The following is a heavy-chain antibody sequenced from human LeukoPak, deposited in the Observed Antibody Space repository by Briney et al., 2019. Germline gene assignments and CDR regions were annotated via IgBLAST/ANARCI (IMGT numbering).Heavy chain of an antibody. CDR1: GGSFSVYY. V-gene: IGHV4-34*01. D-gene: IGHD3-22*01. CDR2: INHTGST. Sequence: SETLSLTCAVYGGSFSVYYWTWIRQPPGKGLEWIGEINHTGSTNYNPSLKSRVTISVDTSKNQFSLKLSSVTAADTAVYYCARGSYYDSSGYYGPRIYYFDYWGQGTLVTVSS. J-gene: IGHJ4*02. CDR3: ARGSYYDSSGYYGPRIYYFDY.